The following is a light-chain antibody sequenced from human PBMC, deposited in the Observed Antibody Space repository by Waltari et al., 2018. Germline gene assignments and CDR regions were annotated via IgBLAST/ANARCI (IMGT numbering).Light chain of an antibody. CDR3: QQYNSAPLT. J-gene: IGKJ4*01. CDR1: QNIKKY. Sequence: DIQMTQSPSSLSASVGDRVTITCRASQNIKKYLNWYQQKPGKAPKLLIYKASSLQSGVPSRFSGSGSGTDFTLTISSLQPEDFATYYCQQYNSAPLTFGGGTKVEIK. CDR2: KAS. V-gene: IGKV1-39*01.